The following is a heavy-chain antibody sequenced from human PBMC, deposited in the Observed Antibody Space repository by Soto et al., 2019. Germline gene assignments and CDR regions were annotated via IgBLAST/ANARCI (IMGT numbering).Heavy chain of an antibody. CDR2: INHSGST. CDR1: GGSFSGYY. Sequence: TLSLTSAVYGGSFSGYYSTWIRQPPKTGLEWIGEINHSGSTNYNPSLKSRVTISVDTSKNQFSLKLTSVTAVDTAVYYRPRDKITGLFDYWGQGTQVTVSS. J-gene: IGHJ4*02. CDR3: PRDKITGLFDY. V-gene: IGHV4-34*01. D-gene: IGHD2-8*02.